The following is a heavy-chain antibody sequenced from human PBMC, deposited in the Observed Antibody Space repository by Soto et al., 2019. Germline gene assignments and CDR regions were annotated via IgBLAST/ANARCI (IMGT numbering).Heavy chain of an antibody. V-gene: IGHV1-2*02. CDR1: GYTFTGYY. D-gene: IGHD5-18*01. Sequence: GPSVKVSCKASGYTFTGYYMHWVRQAPGQGPEWMGWINPNSGGTNYAQKFQGRVTMTRDTSISTAYMELSRPRSDDTAVYYCASFTSVDTAIEWGQGTLVTVSS. CDR3: ASFTSVDTAIE. CDR2: INPNSGGT. J-gene: IGHJ4*02.